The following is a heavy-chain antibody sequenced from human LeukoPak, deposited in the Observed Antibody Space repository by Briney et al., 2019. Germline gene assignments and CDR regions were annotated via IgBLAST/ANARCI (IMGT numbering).Heavy chain of an antibody. D-gene: IGHD3-22*01. V-gene: IGHV3-21*01. CDR3: ASGQVDYYDSSGTEPYY. J-gene: IGHJ4*01. CDR1: GLTFSSYS. CDR2: ISSSSSYI. Sequence: GGSLRLSCAASGLTFSSYSMNWVRHAPGEGLEWVSSISSSSSYICYADSVKGRFTISRDNAKNSLYLLMNSLRAEDTAVYYCASGQVDYYDSSGTEPYYWGQGTLVAVSS.